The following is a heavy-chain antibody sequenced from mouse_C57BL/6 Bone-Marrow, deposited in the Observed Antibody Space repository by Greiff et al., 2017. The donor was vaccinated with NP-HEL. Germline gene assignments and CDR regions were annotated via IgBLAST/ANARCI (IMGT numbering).Heavy chain of an antibody. J-gene: IGHJ1*03. V-gene: IGHV5-9*01. Sequence: EVKLVESGGGLVKPGGSLKLSCAASGFTFSSYTMSWVRQTPEKRLEWVATISGGGGNTYYPDSVKGRFTISRDNAKNTLYLQMSSLRSEDTALYYCARHTTTVVAHWYFDVWGTGTTVTVSS. D-gene: IGHD1-1*01. CDR2: ISGGGGNT. CDR1: GFTFSSYT. CDR3: ARHTTTVVAHWYFDV.